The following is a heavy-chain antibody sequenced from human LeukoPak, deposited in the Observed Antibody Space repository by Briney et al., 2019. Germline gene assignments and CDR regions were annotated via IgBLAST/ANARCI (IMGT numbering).Heavy chain of an antibody. CDR2: IYYSGTT. D-gene: IGHD4-17*01. Sequence: SETLSLTCTVSGVSISSYYWSWIRQPPGKGLEWIGYIYYSGTTYYNPSLKSRVTISIDTSKNQFSLKLSSVTAADTAVYYCAKDPNGDYIGAFDIWGQGTMVTVSS. J-gene: IGHJ3*02. CDR1: GVSISSYY. V-gene: IGHV4-59*12. CDR3: AKDPNGDYIGAFDI.